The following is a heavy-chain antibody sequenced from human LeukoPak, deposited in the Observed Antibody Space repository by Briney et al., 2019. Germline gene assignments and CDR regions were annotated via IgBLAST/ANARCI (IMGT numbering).Heavy chain of an antibody. Sequence: GGSLRLSCAASGFTFSSYEMNWVRQAPGKGLEWVSYISSSGSTIYYADSVKGRFTISRDNAKNSLYLQMNSLRAEDTAVYYCGRETGPGLRRGGGGGVNGGGLFDYWGQGTLVTVSS. D-gene: IGHD3-16*01. CDR2: ISSSGSTI. CDR1: GFTFSSYE. J-gene: IGHJ4*02. CDR3: GRETGPGLRRGGGGGVNGGGLFDY. V-gene: IGHV3-48*03.